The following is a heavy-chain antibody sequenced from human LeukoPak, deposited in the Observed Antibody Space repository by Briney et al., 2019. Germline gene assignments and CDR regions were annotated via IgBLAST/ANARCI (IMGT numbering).Heavy chain of an antibody. CDR2: IYRGGST. D-gene: IGHD5-24*01. Sequence: GGSLRLSCAASGFTFSSYYMSWVRQAPGKGLEWVSDIYRGGSTYYADSVKGRFTISRDNTKNTLYLQMNSLRAQDTAVYYCARVRDGYNSVGVGYYYYMDVWGKGTTVTVSS. V-gene: IGHV3-53*01. J-gene: IGHJ6*03. CDR3: ARVRDGYNSVGVGYYYYMDV. CDR1: GFTFSSYY.